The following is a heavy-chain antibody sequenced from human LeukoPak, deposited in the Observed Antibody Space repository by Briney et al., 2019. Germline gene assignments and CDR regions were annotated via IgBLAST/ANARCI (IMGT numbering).Heavy chain of an antibody. CDR1: GGTFISYA. V-gene: IGHV1-69*06. Sequence: ASVKVSCKASGGTFISYAISWVRQAPGQGLEWMGGIIPIFDTANYAQKFQGRVTITADKYTSTAYMEMNSLTSEDTAVYYCASTVTERLYSYYYMDVWGKGTTVTVSS. D-gene: IGHD1-1*01. CDR2: IIPIFDTA. J-gene: IGHJ6*03. CDR3: ASTVTERLYSYYYMDV.